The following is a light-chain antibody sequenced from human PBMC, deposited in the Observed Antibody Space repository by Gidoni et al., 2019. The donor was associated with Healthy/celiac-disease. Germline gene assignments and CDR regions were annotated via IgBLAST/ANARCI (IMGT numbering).Light chain of an antibody. J-gene: IGKJ5*01. CDR1: QSISSY. Sequence: DIKMTQAPSSLSASVGDRVNITCRASQSISSYLNCYQQKPGTAPKLLIYAASSLPSGVPSRFSGRGSGTDFTLTISSLQPEDFATYYCQQSYRTPLTFGQGTRLEIK. CDR3: QQSYRTPLT. V-gene: IGKV1-39*01. CDR2: AAS.